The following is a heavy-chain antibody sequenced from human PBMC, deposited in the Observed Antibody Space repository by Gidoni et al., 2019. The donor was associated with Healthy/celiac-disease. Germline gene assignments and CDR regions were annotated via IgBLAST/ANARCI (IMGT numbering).Heavy chain of an antibody. Sequence: QVQLVQAGAEVKKPGSSVKVSCKASGGTFSSYTITLVRQAPGQGLEWMGRFIPILGIANYAQKFQGRVTITADKSTSTAYMELSSLRSEDTAVYYCARDPSGYYDSSGYYHRDRYFDLWGRGTLVTVSS. D-gene: IGHD3-22*01. CDR2: FIPILGIA. CDR3: ARDPSGYYDSSGYYHRDRYFDL. V-gene: IGHV1-69*08. CDR1: GGTFSSYT. J-gene: IGHJ2*01.